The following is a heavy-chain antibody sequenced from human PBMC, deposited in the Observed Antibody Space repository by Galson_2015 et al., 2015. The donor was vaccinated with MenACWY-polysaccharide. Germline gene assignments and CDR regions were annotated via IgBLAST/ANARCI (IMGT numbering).Heavy chain of an antibody. D-gene: IGHD1/OR15-1a*01. CDR1: GFTFSSYA. CDR3: ANKIGTVVLMDL. J-gene: IGHJ6*04. Sequence: SLRLSCAASGFTFSSYAMSWVRQAPGKGLEWVSAISGSDGSTYYADSVRGRFTISRDNSKNTLFLQMKSLRAEDTAVYYCANKIGTVVLMDLWGKATTFTVSS. CDR2: ISGSDGST. V-gene: IGHV3-23*01.